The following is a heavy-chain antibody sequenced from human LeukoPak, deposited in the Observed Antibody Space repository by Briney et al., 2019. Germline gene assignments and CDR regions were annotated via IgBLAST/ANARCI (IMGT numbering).Heavy chain of an antibody. J-gene: IGHJ5*02. CDR3: ARGVRGSYGTDL. D-gene: IGHD1-26*01. CDR1: GFTFDDYA. Sequence: GGSLRLSCAASGFTFDDYAMHWVRQAPGKGLVWVSRINPAGSSTNYADSVKGRFTISRDNAMNTLYLHLNSLRAEDTAVYYCARGVRGSYGTDLWGQGTLVTVSS. V-gene: IGHV3-74*01. CDR2: INPAGSST.